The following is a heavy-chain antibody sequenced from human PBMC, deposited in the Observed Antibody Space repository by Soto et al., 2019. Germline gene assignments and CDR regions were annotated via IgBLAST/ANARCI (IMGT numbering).Heavy chain of an antibody. CDR2: INAGNGIA. V-gene: IGHV1-3*01. Sequence: QVQLVQSGAEVRNPGASVKVSCEGSGYTFTNFAIHWVRQAPGQRLEWMGWINAGNGIARYAQRFQGRVSFTTDTSANTAYMEVSSLRSEDTAVYHCVRDSILAPAHYYHYMDVWGKGTTVTVSS. CDR1: GYTFTNFA. CDR3: VRDSILAPAHYYHYMDV. J-gene: IGHJ6*03. D-gene: IGHD2-21*01.